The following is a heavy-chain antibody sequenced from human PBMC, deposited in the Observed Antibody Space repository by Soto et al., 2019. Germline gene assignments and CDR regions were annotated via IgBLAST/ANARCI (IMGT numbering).Heavy chain of an antibody. J-gene: IGHJ4*02. Sequence: GGSLRLSCADSVFTFNSYSLHWVRQAPGQGQECVSVISFNGIYTYYADSVKGLVTISTDNSRNTVVRQTTSLRTKYPAVFYCARSIQRIRGPIHDSVGPAHGGQGTLVTVAS. V-gene: IGHV3-30*04. CDR2: ISFNGIYT. CDR3: ARSIQRIRGPIHDSVGPAH. CDR1: VFTFNSYS. D-gene: IGHD3-10*01.